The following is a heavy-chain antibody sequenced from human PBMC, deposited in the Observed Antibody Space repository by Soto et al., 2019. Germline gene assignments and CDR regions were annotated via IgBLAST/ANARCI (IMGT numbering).Heavy chain of an antibody. Sequence: ASVKVSCKASGYTFTSYGISWVRQAPGQGLEWMGWISAYNGNTNYAQKLQGRVTMTTDTSTSTAYMELRSLRSDDTAVYYCARDKRVRHNYYYYYGMDVWGQGTTVTVSS. CDR3: ARDKRVRHNYYYYYGMDV. V-gene: IGHV1-18*01. CDR1: GYTFTSYG. CDR2: ISAYNGNT. J-gene: IGHJ6*02. D-gene: IGHD3-22*01.